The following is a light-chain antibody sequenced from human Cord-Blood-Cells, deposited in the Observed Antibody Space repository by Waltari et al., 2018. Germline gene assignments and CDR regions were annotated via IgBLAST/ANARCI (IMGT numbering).Light chain of an antibody. CDR3: SSYSSSSTLV. CDR2: DVS. V-gene: IGLV2-14*03. J-gene: IGLJ3*02. CDR1: SRDVGGYNY. Sequence: QSALTQPASVSGSPGQSITISCPGTSRDVGGYNYVSCYQQHPGKAPTLMIYDVSNRPSGVSICYSCSKSGNTASVTISVLQAEDEADYYCSSYSSSSTLVFGGGTKLTVL.